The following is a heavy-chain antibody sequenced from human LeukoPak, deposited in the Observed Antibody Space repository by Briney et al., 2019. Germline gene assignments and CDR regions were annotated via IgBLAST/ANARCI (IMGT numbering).Heavy chain of an antibody. CDR1: GLTFSVAG. V-gene: IGHV3-23*01. CDR2: ITGNGGAT. Sequence: QTGGSLRLSCVASGLTFSVAGMHWVRQAPGKGLEWVSAITGNGGATYYADSVKGRFTIPRDNSKSTLYLQMNRLRAEDTAIYYCAKQSCSGTTCYPLDSWGQGTLVTVSS. D-gene: IGHD2-15*01. CDR3: AKQSCSGTTCYPLDS. J-gene: IGHJ4*02.